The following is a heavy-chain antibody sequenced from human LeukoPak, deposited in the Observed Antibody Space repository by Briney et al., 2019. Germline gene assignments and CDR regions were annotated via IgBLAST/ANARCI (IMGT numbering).Heavy chain of an antibody. D-gene: IGHD5-18*01. Sequence: GGSLRLSCAASGFTFSSYAMSWVRQAPGKGLEWVSAISGSGGSTYYADSVKGRFTISRDNSKNTLYLQMNSLRAEDTAVYYCAKSVGYSYGRYYFDYWGQGTLVTVSS. J-gene: IGHJ4*02. CDR3: AKSVGYSYGRYYFDY. V-gene: IGHV3-23*01. CDR2: ISGSGGST. CDR1: GFTFSSYA.